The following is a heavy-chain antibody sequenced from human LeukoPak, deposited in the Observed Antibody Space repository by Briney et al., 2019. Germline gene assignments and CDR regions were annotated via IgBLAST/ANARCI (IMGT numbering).Heavy chain of an antibody. J-gene: IGHJ4*02. Sequence: SETLSLTCAVYGGSFSGYYWSWLRQPPGKGLEGIGEINHSGITNYNPSLKRRVTISVATSKTQFSLKLTSVTAADTAVYYCARQNFVVVTAIRIFDYWGQGTLVTVSS. CDR1: GGSFSGYY. CDR3: ARQNFVVVTAIRIFDY. V-gene: IGHV4-34*01. D-gene: IGHD2-21*02. CDR2: INHSGIT.